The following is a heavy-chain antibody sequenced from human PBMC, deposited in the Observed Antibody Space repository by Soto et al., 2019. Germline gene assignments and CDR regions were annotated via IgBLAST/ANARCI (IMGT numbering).Heavy chain of an antibody. D-gene: IGHD2-8*01. J-gene: IGHJ4*02. CDR3: ARDLGYCSNGVCYNTYYFDY. CDR1: GYTFTGYY. Sequence: GASLKVSCKASGYTFTGYYIHWVRQAPGQGLEWMGWINPNSGGTNYAQKFQGWVTMTRDTSISTAYMELSRLRSDDTAVYYCARDLGYCSNGVCYNTYYFDYWGQGTLVTVSS. V-gene: IGHV1-2*04. CDR2: INPNSGGT.